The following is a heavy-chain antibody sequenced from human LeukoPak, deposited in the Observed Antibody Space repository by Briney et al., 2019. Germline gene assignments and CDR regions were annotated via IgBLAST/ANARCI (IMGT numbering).Heavy chain of an antibody. CDR2: INHSGST. CDR1: GGSFSGYY. Sequence: PSETLSLTCAVYGGSFSGYYWSWIRQPPGKGLEWIGEINHSGSTNYNPSLKSRVTISVDTSKNQFSLKLSPVTAADTAVYYCARGRGYSYGYGAFDIWGQGTMVTVSS. V-gene: IGHV4-34*01. J-gene: IGHJ3*02. D-gene: IGHD5-18*01. CDR3: ARGRGYSYGYGAFDI.